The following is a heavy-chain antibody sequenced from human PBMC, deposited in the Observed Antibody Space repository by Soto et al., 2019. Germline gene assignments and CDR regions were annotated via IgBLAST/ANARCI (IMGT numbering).Heavy chain of an antibody. CDR2: IYPGDSDT. CDR3: ARRSYSCQFDP. V-gene: IGHV5-51*01. Sequence: GESLKISCKGSRYSFTSYWIGWVREMPGKGLEWMGIIYPGDSDTRYSPSFQGQVTISADKSISTAYLQWSSLKASDTAMYYCARRSYSCQFDPWGQGTLVTVSS. J-gene: IGHJ5*02. D-gene: IGHD2-15*01. CDR1: RYSFTSYW.